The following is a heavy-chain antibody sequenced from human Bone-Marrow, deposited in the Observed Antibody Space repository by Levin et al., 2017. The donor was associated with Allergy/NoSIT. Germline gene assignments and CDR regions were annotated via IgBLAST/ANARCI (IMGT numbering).Heavy chain of an antibody. V-gene: IGHV3-21*01. J-gene: IGHJ6*02. D-gene: IGHD5/OR15-5a*01. CDR1: GFTFSSYS. CDR3: ARPIYDRYYYYGMDV. CDR2: ISSSSSYI. Sequence: GESLKISCAASGFTFSSYSMNWVRQAPGKGLEWVSSISSSSSYIYYADSVKGRFTISRDNAKNSLYLQMNSLRAEDTAVYYCARPIYDRYYYYGMDVWGQGTTVTVSS.